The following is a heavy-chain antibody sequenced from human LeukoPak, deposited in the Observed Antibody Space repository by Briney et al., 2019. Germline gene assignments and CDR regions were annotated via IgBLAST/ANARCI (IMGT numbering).Heavy chain of an antibody. CDR3: ARPRYGSGSLDS. D-gene: IGHD3-10*01. J-gene: IGHJ4*02. Sequence: SETLSLTCAVYGESFSGHYWSWIRQPPGRGVEWVGEITHSGTTTSTPSLTNPVTISVDTSKNQFSLKLTSVTAADTAVYYCARPRYGSGSLDSWGQGTLVTVSS. CDR1: GESFSGHY. V-gene: IGHV4-34*01. CDR2: ITHSGTT.